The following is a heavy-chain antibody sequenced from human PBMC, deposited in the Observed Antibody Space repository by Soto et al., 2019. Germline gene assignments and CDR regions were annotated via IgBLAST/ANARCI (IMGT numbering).Heavy chain of an antibody. V-gene: IGHV1-69*02. Sequence: GASVKVSCKASGGTFSSYTISWVRQAPGQGLEWMGRIIPILGIANYAQKFQGRVTITADKSTSTAYMELSSLRSEDTAVYYCARAYIVGATISRFDPWGQGTLVTVSS. CDR3: ARAYIVGATISRFDP. CDR1: GGTFSSYT. J-gene: IGHJ5*02. CDR2: IIPILGIA. D-gene: IGHD1-26*01.